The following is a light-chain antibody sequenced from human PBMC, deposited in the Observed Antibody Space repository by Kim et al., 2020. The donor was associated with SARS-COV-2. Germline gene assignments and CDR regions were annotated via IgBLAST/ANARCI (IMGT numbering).Light chain of an antibody. Sequence: PGGTVTLTCGSSTGPVTSGHYPSWFQQKPGQAPKTLIYHTSNKHSWTPARFSASLLGGKAALTLSGAQPEDDAEYYCLLSYNGAILFGGGTQLTVL. V-gene: IGLV7-46*01. J-gene: IGLJ2*01. CDR2: HTS. CDR3: LLSYNGAIL. CDR1: TGPVTSGHY.